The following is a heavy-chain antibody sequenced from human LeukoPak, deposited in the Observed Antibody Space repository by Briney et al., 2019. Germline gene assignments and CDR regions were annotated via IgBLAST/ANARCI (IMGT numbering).Heavy chain of an antibody. CDR1: GGSFSGYY. D-gene: IGHD3-22*01. CDR2: INHSGST. V-gene: IGHV4-34*01. Sequence: PSETLSLTCAVYGGSFSGYYWSWIRQPPGKGLEWIGEINHSGSTNYNPSLKSRVTISVDTSKNQFSLKLSSVTAADTAVYYCARVAFHDSSGYYNWFDPWGQGTLVTVSS. CDR3: ARVAFHDSSGYYNWFDP. J-gene: IGHJ5*02.